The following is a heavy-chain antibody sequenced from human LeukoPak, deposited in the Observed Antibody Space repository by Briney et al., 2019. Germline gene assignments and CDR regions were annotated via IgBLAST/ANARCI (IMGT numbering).Heavy chain of an antibody. J-gene: IGHJ4*02. D-gene: IGHD2-21*01. CDR2: IIPIFGTA. Sequence: GSSVKVSCKASGGTFSNYAISWVRQAPRQGLEWMGGIIPIFGTANYAQKFQGRVTITADESTSTAYMELSSLRSEDTAVYYCARDGWASSAYCGGDCDYWGQGTLVTVSS. V-gene: IGHV1-69*01. CDR3: ARDGWASSAYCGGDCDY. CDR1: GGTFSNYA.